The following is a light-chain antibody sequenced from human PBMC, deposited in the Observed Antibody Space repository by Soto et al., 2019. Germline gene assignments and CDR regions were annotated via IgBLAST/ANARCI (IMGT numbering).Light chain of an antibody. J-gene: IGLJ2*01. V-gene: IGLV4-69*01. CDR3: QTWGTDIVV. Sequence: QSVLTQSPSASASLGASVKLTCTLSSGHSSYAIAWHQQQPEKGPRYSMKLNSDGSHSKGDGIPDRFSGSSSGAERYLTISSLQSEDEADYYCQTWGTDIVVFGGGTKVTVL. CDR2: LNSDGSH. CDR1: SGHSSYA.